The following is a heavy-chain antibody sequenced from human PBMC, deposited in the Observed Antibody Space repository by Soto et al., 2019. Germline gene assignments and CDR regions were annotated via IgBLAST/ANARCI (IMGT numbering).Heavy chain of an antibody. CDR1: GGSISSSSYY. CDR2: LYYSGST. Sequence: QLQLQESGPGLVKPSETLSLTCTVSGGSISSSSYYWGWIRPPPGKGLEWIGSLYYSGSTYYNPSLKSRVTISVDTSKNQFSLKLSSVTAADTAVYYCVGSGYSPFDYWGQGTLVTVSS. J-gene: IGHJ4*02. D-gene: IGHD3-22*01. CDR3: VGSGYSPFDY. V-gene: IGHV4-39*01.